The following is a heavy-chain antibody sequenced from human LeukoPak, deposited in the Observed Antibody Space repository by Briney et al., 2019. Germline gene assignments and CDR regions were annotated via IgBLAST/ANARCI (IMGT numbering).Heavy chain of an antibody. J-gene: IGHJ6*02. CDR3: AREVYYYDSSGYYVGNYYYYYGMDV. CDR1: GFTFSSYS. V-gene: IGHV3-48*04. CDR2: ISSSSSTI. Sequence: PGGSLRLSCAASGFTFSSYSMNWVRQAPGKGLEWVSYISSSSSTIYYADSVKGRFTISRDNAKNSLYLQMNSLRAEDTAVYYCAREVYYYDSSGYYVGNYYYYYGMDVWGQGTTVTVSS. D-gene: IGHD3-22*01.